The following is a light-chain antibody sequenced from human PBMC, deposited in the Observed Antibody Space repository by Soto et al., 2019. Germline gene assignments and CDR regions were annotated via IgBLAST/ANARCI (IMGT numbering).Light chain of an antibody. CDR3: AAWDDSRDGYV. Sequence: QSVLTQPPSASGTPGQRVTISCSGSSSNIGGNAVNWYQQLPGTAAKLLIYTNNQRPSRVPDRFSGSKSGTSASLAISGLQSDDEADYFCAAWDDSRDGYVFGTGTKVTVL. V-gene: IGLV1-44*01. CDR2: TNN. CDR1: SSNIGGNA. J-gene: IGLJ1*01.